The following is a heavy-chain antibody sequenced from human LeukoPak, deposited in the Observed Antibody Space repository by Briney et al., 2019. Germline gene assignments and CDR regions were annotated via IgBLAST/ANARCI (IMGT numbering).Heavy chain of an antibody. CDR2: ISSSSSTI. Sequence: PGGSLRLSCAASGFTFSSYNMNWVRQAPGKGLEWVSYISSSSSTIYYADSVKGRFAVSRDNAKNSLYLQMNSLRAEDTAIYYCARGAPRDVWGQGTTVTVSS. CDR3: ARGAPRDV. CDR1: GFTFSSYN. J-gene: IGHJ6*02. V-gene: IGHV3-48*01.